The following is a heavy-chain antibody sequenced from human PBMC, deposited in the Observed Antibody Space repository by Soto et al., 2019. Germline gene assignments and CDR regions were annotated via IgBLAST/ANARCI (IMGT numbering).Heavy chain of an antibody. CDR1: GYTLTELS. J-gene: IGHJ1*01. D-gene: IGHD3-22*01. V-gene: IGHV1-24*01. CDR2: FDPEDGET. CDR3: ATVNSARPPSDYYDSSGYYVEYFQH. Sequence: ASVKVSCKVSGYTLTELSMHWVRQAPGKGLEWMGGFDPEDGETIYAQKFQGRVTMTEDTSTDTAYMELSSLRSEDTAVYYCATVNSARPPSDYYDSSGYYVEYFQHWGQGTLVTVSS.